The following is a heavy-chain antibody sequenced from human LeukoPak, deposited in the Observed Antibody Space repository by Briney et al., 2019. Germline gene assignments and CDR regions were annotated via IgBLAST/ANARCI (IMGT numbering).Heavy chain of an antibody. V-gene: IGHV3-21*01. CDR2: ISSSSSYI. CDR1: GFNFSNYV. D-gene: IGHD3-10*02. Sequence: GGSLRLSCAASGFNFSNYVMSWVRQAPGKGLEWVSFISSSSSYIYYADSLKGRFTISRDNAKNSLYLQMNSLRAEDTAVYYCARGTMFPYYFDYWGQGTLVTVSS. CDR3: ARGTMFPYYFDY. J-gene: IGHJ4*02.